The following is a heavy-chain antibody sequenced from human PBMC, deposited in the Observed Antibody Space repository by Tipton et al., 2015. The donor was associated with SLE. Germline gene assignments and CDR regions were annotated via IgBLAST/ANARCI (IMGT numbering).Heavy chain of an antibody. CDR2: ISAYNGNT. CDR1: GYTFTSYG. D-gene: IGHD6-19*01. Sequence: QSGAEVKKPGASVKVSCKASGYTFTSYGISWVRQAPGQGLEWMGWISAYNGNTNYAQKLQGRVTMTTDTSTSTAYMELRSLRSDDTAVYYCARAVAVAGMDSYYGMDVWGQGTTVAVSS. CDR3: ARAVAVAGMDSYYGMDV. V-gene: IGHV1-18*01. J-gene: IGHJ6*02.